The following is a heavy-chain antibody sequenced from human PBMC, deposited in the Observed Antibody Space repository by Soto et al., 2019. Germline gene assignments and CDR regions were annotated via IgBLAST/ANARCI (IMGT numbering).Heavy chain of an antibody. J-gene: IGHJ4*02. CDR1: GYTFTSYY. CDR2: INPSGGST. D-gene: IGHD3-3*01. CDR3: ARSRTIFGVVIRSGLDY. V-gene: IGHV1-46*01. Sequence: ASVKVSCKASGYTFTSYYMHWVRQAPGQGLEWMGIINPSGGSTSYAQKFQGRVTMTRDTSTSTVYMELSSLRSEDTAVYYCARSRTIFGVVIRSGLDYWGQGTLVTVSS.